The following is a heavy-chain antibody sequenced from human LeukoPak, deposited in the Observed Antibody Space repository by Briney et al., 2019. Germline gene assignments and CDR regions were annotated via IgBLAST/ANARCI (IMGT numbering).Heavy chain of an antibody. V-gene: IGHV5-51*01. CDR1: GYNLVSYW. CDR2: IYPGDSES. J-gene: IGHJ4*02. Sequence: GESLKISCKASGYNLVSYWIAWVRQMPGRGLEWMGVIYPGDSESRYSSSIQGQVTISVDKSINSAYLQWSSLKASDTAMYYCARHSDCGGDCPFDYWGQGTLVTVSS. CDR3: ARHSDCGGDCPFDY. D-gene: IGHD2-21*02.